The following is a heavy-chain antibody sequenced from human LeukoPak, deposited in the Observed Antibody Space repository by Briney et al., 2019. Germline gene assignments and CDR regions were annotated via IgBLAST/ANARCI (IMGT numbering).Heavy chain of an antibody. CDR2: IWYDGSNK. Sequence: GGSLRLSCAASGFTFSSYGMHWVRQAPGKGLEWVAVIWYDGSNKYYADSVKGRFTISRDNSKNTLYLQMNSLRAEDTAVYYCARITPGNDFWSGYYPYYYYGKDVWGQGTTVTVSS. CDR1: GFTFSSYG. V-gene: IGHV3-33*01. J-gene: IGHJ6*02. D-gene: IGHD3-3*01. CDR3: ARITPGNDFWSGYYPYYYYGKDV.